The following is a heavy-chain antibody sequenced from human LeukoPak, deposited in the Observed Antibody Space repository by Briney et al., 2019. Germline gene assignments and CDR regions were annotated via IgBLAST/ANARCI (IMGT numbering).Heavy chain of an antibody. CDR1: GFTLSSYW. V-gene: IGHV3-7*01. Sequence: PGGSLRLSCAASGFTLSSYWMSWVRQAPGKGLEWVANIKQDGSEKYYVDSVKGRFTISRDNAKNSLYLQMNSLRAEDTAVYYCTGINYFDYWGQGTLVTVSS. D-gene: IGHD1-14*01. CDR2: IKQDGSEK. CDR3: TGINYFDY. J-gene: IGHJ4*02.